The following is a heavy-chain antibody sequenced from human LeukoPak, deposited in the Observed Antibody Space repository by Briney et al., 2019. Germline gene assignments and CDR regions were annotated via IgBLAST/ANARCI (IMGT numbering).Heavy chain of an antibody. V-gene: IGHV5-51*01. CDR2: IYPGDSDT. D-gene: IGHD6-13*01. CDR1: GYSFTSYW. Sequence: GESLKISCKGSGYSFTSYWIGWVRQLPGKGLELMGIIYPGDSDTRYSPSFQGQVTISADKSISTAYLQWSSLKASDTAMYYCARLYRSWYGEIDYWGQGTLVTVSS. CDR3: ARLYRSWYGEIDY. J-gene: IGHJ4*02.